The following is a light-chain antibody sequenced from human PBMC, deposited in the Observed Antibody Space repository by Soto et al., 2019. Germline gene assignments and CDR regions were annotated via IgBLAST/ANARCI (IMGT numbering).Light chain of an antibody. CDR3: QQYDNLPRALT. V-gene: IGKV1-33*01. CDR1: QDISNY. J-gene: IGKJ4*01. Sequence: DIQMTQSPSSLSASVGDRVTITCQASQDISNYLNWYQQKPGKAPKLLIYDASNLETGVPSRFSGSGSGTDFNFTISSLKPEDIATYYCQQYDNLPRALTFGGGTKVEIK. CDR2: DAS.